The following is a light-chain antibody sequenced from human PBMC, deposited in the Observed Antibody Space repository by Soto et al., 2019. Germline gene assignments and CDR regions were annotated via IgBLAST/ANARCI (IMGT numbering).Light chain of an antibody. Sequence: QSALTQPPSASGTPGQRVTISCSGSSSNIGSNTVNWYQQLPGTAPKLLIYSNNHRPSGVPDRFSGSKSGTSASLAISGLQSEDEADYYCAAWDDSLAVVFGGGTKLTVL. V-gene: IGLV1-44*01. J-gene: IGLJ2*01. CDR2: SNN. CDR3: AAWDDSLAVV. CDR1: SSNIGSNT.